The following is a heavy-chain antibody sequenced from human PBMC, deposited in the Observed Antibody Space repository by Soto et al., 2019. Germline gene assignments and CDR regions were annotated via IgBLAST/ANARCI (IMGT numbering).Heavy chain of an antibody. Sequence: DVHLLESGGGLVQPGGSLRLSCAASGFSFSSYAMVWVRQAPGKGLEWVAVISARGGSSYFADSVKGRFTLSRDNSKIVLSLEMNSVRTEDTAIYFCAKGSIEYSSSVDNWGQGTLVVVSS. J-gene: IGHJ4*02. V-gene: IGHV3-23*01. CDR3: AKGSIEYSSSVDN. CDR1: GFSFSSYA. CDR2: ISARGGSS. D-gene: IGHD5-12*01.